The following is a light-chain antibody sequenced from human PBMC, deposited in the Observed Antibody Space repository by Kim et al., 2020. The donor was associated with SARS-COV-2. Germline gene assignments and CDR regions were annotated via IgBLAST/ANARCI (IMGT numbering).Light chain of an antibody. CDR2: GKN. CDR1: SLRSYY. J-gene: IGLJ2*01. Sequence: SSELTQDPAVSVALGQTVRITCQGDSLRSYYATWYQQKPGQAPIVVIYGKNNRPSGIPDRFSGSSSGDTAPLTITGTQAGDEAAYYCNSRGSNDNVLFGG. V-gene: IGLV3-19*01. CDR3: NSRGSNDNVL.